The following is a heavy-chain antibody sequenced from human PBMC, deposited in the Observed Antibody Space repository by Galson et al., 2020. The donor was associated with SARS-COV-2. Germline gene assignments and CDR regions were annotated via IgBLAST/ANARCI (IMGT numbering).Heavy chain of an antibody. V-gene: IGHV3-21*01. D-gene: IGHD6-13*01. CDR3: ARTGTPHYYYSYYMDV. CDR1: GFTYSSYT. Sequence: GGSLRLSCAASGFTYSSYTMNWVRQVPGKGLEWVSSITSSSTYINYADSVKGRFTISRDNAKSSLYLLMNSLRAGDTAVFFCARTGTPHYYYSYYMDVWGKGTTVTVSS. J-gene: IGHJ6*03. CDR2: ITSSSTYI.